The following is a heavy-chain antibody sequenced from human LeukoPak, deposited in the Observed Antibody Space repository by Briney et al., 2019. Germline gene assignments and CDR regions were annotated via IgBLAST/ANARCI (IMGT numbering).Heavy chain of an antibody. J-gene: IGHJ4*02. Sequence: GGSLRLSCAASGFSLSDAWMSWVRQAPGKGLECVGRMKPRGTTEDGAPMNDRFVVSRDDSKNTLYLQMNSLKAEDTGLYYCSQLSRGYWGQGAQVTVSS. CDR2: MKPRGTT. D-gene: IGHD2-15*01. V-gene: IGHV3-15*01. CDR3: SQLSRGY. CDR1: GFSLSDAW.